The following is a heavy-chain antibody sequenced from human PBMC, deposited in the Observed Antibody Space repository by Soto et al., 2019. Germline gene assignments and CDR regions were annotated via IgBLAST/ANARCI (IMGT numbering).Heavy chain of an antibody. CDR3: ARVPDY. J-gene: IGHJ4*02. V-gene: IGHV6-1*01. CDR2: TYYRSKWYN. Sequence: SQTLSLTCAISGDSVSTNSATWDWIRQSPSRGLEWLGRTYYRSKWYNDYAVSVKGRITINPDTSNNQFSLQLNSVTPDDTAVYYCARVPDYWGQGTLVTVSS. D-gene: IGHD2-2*01. CDR1: GDSVSTNSAT.